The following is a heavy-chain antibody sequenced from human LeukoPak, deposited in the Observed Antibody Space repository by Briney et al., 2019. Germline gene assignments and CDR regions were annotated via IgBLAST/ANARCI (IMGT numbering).Heavy chain of an antibody. Sequence: PGGSLGLSCAASGFTFSTYWMHWVRQDPGKGLVWVSRISSDASITSYADPVKGRFTISRDNAKNTLYLQMNSLRAEDTALYYCATSARTYIGSSLDYWGQGTLVTVSS. J-gene: IGHJ4*02. V-gene: IGHV3-74*01. CDR2: ISSDASIT. D-gene: IGHD2-15*01. CDR3: ATSARTYIGSSLDY. CDR1: GFTFSTYW.